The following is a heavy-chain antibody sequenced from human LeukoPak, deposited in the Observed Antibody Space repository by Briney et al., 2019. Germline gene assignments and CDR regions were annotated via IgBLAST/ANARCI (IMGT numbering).Heavy chain of an antibody. J-gene: IGHJ6*02. CDR3: AREDVVLVDAVRYYYYGMDV. Sequence: ASVKVSCKASGYNFISYYMHWVRQAPGQGLEWMGIINPSGGSTSYAQKFQDRVTMTRDTSTSTAYMELSSLKSEDTAVYYCAREDVVLVDAVRYYYYGMDVWGQGTTVTVSS. V-gene: IGHV1-46*01. CDR1: GYNFISYY. D-gene: IGHD2-8*01. CDR2: INPSGGST.